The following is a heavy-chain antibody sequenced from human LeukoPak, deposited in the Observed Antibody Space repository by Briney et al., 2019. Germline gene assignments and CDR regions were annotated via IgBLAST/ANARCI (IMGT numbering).Heavy chain of an antibody. V-gene: IGHV4-59*01. D-gene: IGHD3-9*01. J-gene: IGHJ3*02. CDR2: ISGRGST. CDR1: GGSISNYY. CDR3: ASSRPYYDILTGQGDDAFDI. Sequence: SETLSLTCIVSGGSISNYYWSWIRKSPGKGLEWIGHISGRGSTNYNPSLKSRVTISVDTSKNQFSLKLSSVTAADTALYYCASSRPYYDILTGQGDDAFDIWGQGTVVTISS.